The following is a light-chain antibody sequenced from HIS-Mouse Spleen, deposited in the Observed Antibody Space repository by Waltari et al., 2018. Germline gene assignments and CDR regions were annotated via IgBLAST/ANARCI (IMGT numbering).Light chain of an antibody. V-gene: IGLV2-23*01. CDR2: EGS. CDR1: SSDVGSYNL. Sequence: QSALTQPASVSGSPGQSITISCTGTSSDVGSYNLVSWYQQHPGKAPKRMIYEGSKRPSGVSNRFSGSKSGNTASLTISGLQAEDEADYYCCSYAGSSTSVFGTGTKVTVL. CDR3: CSYAGSSTSV. J-gene: IGLJ1*01.